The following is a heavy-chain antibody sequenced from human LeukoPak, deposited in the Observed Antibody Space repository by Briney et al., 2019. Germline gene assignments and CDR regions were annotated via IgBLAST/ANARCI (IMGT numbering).Heavy chain of an antibody. CDR1: GGSFSGYY. V-gene: IGHV4-59*08. J-gene: IGHJ4*02. D-gene: IGHD6-19*01. Sequence: SETLCLTCAVYGGSFSGYYWSWIRQPPGKGLEWIGRIYTSGSTNYNPSLKSRVTISVDTSRNQFSLKLNSVTAADTAVYYCARQCCPAVAGTFFDYWGQGTPVTVTS. CDR3: ARQCCPAVAGTFFDY. CDR2: IYTSGST.